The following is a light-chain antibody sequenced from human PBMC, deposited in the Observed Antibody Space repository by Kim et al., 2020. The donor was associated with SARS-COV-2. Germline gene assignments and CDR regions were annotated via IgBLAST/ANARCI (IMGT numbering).Light chain of an antibody. V-gene: IGLV2-18*02. J-gene: IGLJ2*01. CDR2: EVT. CDR1: RNDVGGYRR. Sequence: SVHISCTGTRNDVGGYRRVYWYRHTPHPSPRLIFYEVTNRPSGVPDRFSRSASGTTASLTISGLQTADEGDYYCSSITSGGTLVLFGGGTEVTVL. CDR3: SSITSGGTLVL.